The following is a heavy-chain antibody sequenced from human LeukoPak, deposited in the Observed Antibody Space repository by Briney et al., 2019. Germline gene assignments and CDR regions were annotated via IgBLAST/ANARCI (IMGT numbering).Heavy chain of an antibody. D-gene: IGHD3-22*01. V-gene: IGHV3-48*04. J-gene: IGHJ3*02. CDR3: ARAYYYDSSGYSWFAFDI. CDR1: GFTFSSYW. CDR2: ISSSSSTI. Sequence: GGSLRLSCAASGFTFSSYWMNGVRPAPGKGVEWVSYISSSSSTIYYADSVKGRFTISRDNAKNTLYLQMNSLRAEDTAVYYCARAYYYDSSGYSWFAFDIWGQGTMVTVSS.